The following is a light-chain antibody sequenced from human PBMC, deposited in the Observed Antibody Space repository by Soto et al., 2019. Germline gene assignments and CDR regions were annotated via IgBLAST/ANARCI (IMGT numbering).Light chain of an antibody. CDR1: SSNIGNNY. CDR2: DNI. V-gene: IGLV1-51*01. CDR3: GTWDGSRNWV. J-gene: IGLJ3*02. Sequence: QSFLTQSPSVSAAPGQRVTISCSGTSSNIGNNYVSWYQQFPDTAPKLLIYDNIKRPSGIPDRFSGSKSGTSATLVITGLQTGDEADYYCGTWDGSRNWVFGGGTQLTVL.